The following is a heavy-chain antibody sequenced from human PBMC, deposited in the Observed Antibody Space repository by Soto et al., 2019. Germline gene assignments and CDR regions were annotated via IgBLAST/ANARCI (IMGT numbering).Heavy chain of an antibody. CDR3: ARGGISHWAYFYYMDV. CDR1: GGSLSAYF. CDR2: INHLGSI. D-gene: IGHD2-21*01. Sequence: SETLSLTCVLSGGSLSAYFWSWIRQPPGMALEWIGEINHLGSINYNPSLKSRVTMSVDTSKNQFSLTLNSVTAADTATFYCARGGISHWAYFYYMDVWDRGTTVTVSS. J-gene: IGHJ6*03. V-gene: IGHV4-34*01.